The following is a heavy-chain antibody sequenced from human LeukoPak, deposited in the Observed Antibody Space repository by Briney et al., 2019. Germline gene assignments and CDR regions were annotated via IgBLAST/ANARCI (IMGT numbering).Heavy chain of an antibody. V-gene: IGHV4-31*03. J-gene: IGHJ6*02. CDR2: IYYSGST. CDR3: ARVIVVVPIGVYHYYAMDV. Sequence: SQTLSLTCTVSGDSISTGGYYWAWIRQHRERGLEWIGYIYYSGSTHCNPSLQSRVTISVDTSKNQFSLNLNSVTAADTAVYYCARVIVVVPIGVYHYYAMDVWGQGTTVTVSS. CDR1: GDSISTGGYY. D-gene: IGHD2-2*01.